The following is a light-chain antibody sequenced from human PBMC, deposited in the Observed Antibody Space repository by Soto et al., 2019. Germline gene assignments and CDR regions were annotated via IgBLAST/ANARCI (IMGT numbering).Light chain of an antibody. CDR2: GAS. CDR1: QSVSSN. J-gene: IGKJ1*01. Sequence: IVMTQSPATLSVSPGERATLSCRASQSVSSNLAWYQQKPGQAPRLLLYGASTRATGIPARFSGSGSGTEFTLTISSLQSEDFAVYYCQQFRNWPWTFGQGTKVDIK. V-gene: IGKV3-15*01. CDR3: QQFRNWPWT.